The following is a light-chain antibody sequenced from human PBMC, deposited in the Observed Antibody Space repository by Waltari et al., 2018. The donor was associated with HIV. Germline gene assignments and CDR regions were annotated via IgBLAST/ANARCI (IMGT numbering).Light chain of an antibody. J-gene: IGLJ3*02. CDR2: EVS. V-gene: IGLV2-14*01. CDR1: SSDVGVYNY. CDR3: SSYTTRNTRV. Sequence: QSALTQPASVSGSPGQSITISCTGTSSDVGVYNYVSWYQQHPGKAPKLMIYEVSNLPSGVSNRFSGSKSGNTASLTISGLQAEDEADYYCSSYTTRNTRVFGGGTTLTVL.